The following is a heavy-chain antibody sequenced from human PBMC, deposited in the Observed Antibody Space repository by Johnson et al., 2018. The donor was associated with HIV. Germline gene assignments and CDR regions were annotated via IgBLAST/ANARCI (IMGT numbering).Heavy chain of an antibody. J-gene: IGHJ3*02. D-gene: IGHD2-2*01. Sequence: ASGGGSVQPGGSLRPSCPASGFLFRSYWLRCVRQSPGTGLEWVANIKQDGREKYYVDSVQGRFTISRDTAKHSLYLQMNSLRAEDTAVYDCASDPVPGAISAFDIWGQGKMVTVSS. V-gene: IGHV3-7*01. CDR1: GFLFRSYW. CDR2: IKQDGREK. CDR3: ASDPVPGAISAFDI.